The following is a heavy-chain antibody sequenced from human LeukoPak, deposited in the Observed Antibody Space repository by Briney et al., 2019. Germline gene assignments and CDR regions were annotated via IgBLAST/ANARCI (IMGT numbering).Heavy chain of an antibody. CDR3: AKIAEKGWYYYYGMDV. V-gene: IGHV3-30*18. Sequence: GGSLRLSCAASGFTFSSYGMHWVRQAPGKGLEWVAVISYDGSNKYYADSVKGRFTISRDNSKNTLYLQMNSLRAEDTAVYYSAKIAEKGWYYYYGMDVWGQGTTVTVSS. J-gene: IGHJ6*02. CDR1: GFTFSSYG. D-gene: IGHD2-15*01. CDR2: ISYDGSNK.